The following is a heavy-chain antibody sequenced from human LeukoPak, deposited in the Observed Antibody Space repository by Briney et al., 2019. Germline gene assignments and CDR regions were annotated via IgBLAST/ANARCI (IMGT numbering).Heavy chain of an antibody. CDR2: INPNSGDT. V-gene: IGHV1-2*02. CDR3: ARGLQETLGWLKAFSAFDI. CDR1: GYTFSDYY. J-gene: IGHJ3*02. Sequence: ASVKVSCKTSGYTFSDYYIHWIRQAPGQGLEWVGWINPNSGDTDYAQKFQGRVTVTRDTSISTAYMELGRLRSDDTAVYYCARGLQETLGWLKAFSAFDIWGQGTMVTVSS. D-gene: IGHD5-24*01.